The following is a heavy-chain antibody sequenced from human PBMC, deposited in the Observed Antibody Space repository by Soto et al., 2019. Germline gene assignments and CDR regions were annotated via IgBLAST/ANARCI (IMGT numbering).Heavy chain of an antibody. D-gene: IGHD3-16*01. Sequence: QLQLQESGSGLVKPSQTLSLTCAVSGGSISSGGYSWSWIRQPPGKGLEWIGYIYHSGSTYYNPSLKSRVTISVDRSKNQFSLKLSSVTAAGTAVYYCARGGGTGVMYGMDVWGQGTTVTVSS. V-gene: IGHV4-30-2*01. CDR2: IYHSGST. CDR1: GGSISSGGYS. J-gene: IGHJ6*02. CDR3: ARGGGTGVMYGMDV.